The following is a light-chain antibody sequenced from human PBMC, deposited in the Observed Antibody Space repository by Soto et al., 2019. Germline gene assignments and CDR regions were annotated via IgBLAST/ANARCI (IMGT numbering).Light chain of an antibody. Sequence: EIVLTQSPATLSLSPGERATLSCRASQSVSSYLAWYQQKPGQAPRLLIYGASSRAIGIPDRFSGSGSGTDFTLTISRLEPEDFAVYSCQQYGSSPPTFGQGTKVDIK. CDR1: QSVSSY. CDR2: GAS. J-gene: IGKJ1*01. V-gene: IGKV3-20*01. CDR3: QQYGSSPPT.